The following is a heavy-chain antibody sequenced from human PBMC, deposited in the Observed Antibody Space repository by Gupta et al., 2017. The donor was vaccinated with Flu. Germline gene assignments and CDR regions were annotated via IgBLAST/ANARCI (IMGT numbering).Heavy chain of an antibody. CDR2: IWYDGSNK. J-gene: IGHJ4*02. V-gene: IGHV3-33*01. D-gene: IGHD6-19*01. Sequence: QVQLVESGGGVVQPGRSLRLSCAASGFTFSSYGMHWVRQAPGKGLEWVAVIWYDGSNKYYADSVKGRFTISRDNSKNTLYLQMNSLRAEDTAVYYCARVLRIAVAGTGPFDYWGQGTLVTVSS. CDR1: GFTFSSYG. CDR3: ARVLRIAVAGTGPFDY.